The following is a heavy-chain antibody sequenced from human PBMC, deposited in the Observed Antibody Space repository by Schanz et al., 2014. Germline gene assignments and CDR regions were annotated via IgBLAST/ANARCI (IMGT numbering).Heavy chain of an antibody. V-gene: IGHV3-7*02. D-gene: IGHD5-18*01. Sequence: EVQLVESGGGLVQPGGSLRLSCAASTFTFSSDWMSWVRQAPGKGLEWVANIKEDGSVKDYVDSVKGRFTISRDNAKNSLYLQMNSLRAEDAAVYYCVRVSFADPRLYRGMDRDIDFWGQGTLXTVSS. CDR3: VRVSFADPRLYRGMDRDIDF. CDR1: TFTFSSDW. J-gene: IGHJ4*02. CDR2: IKEDGSVK.